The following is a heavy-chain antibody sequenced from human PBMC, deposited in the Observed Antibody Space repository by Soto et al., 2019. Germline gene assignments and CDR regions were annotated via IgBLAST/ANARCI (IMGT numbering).Heavy chain of an antibody. J-gene: IGHJ4*02. V-gene: IGHV3-30*18. CDR2: ISYDGSNK. D-gene: IGHD2-15*01. CDR1: GFTFSSYG. CDR3: AKDGGGYCSGGSCYSEYSYFDY. Sequence: QVQLVESGGGVVQPGRSLRLSCAASGFTFSSYGMHWVRQAPGKGLEWVAVISYDGSNKYYADSVKGRFTISRDNSKNMLYLQMNSLRPEDTAVYYCAKDGGGYCSGGSCYSEYSYFDYWGQGTLVTVSS.